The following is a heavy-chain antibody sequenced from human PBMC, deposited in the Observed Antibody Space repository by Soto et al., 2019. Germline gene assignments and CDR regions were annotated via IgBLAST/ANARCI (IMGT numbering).Heavy chain of an antibody. J-gene: IGHJ6*02. CDR1: GFTFSDYY. CDR3: ASDPNIVVVPAASYGMDV. CDR2: ISSSGSTI. Sequence: QVQLVESGGGLVKPGGSLRLSCAASGFTFSDYYMSWIRQAPGKGLEWVSYISSSGSTIYYADSVKGRFTISRDNAKNSLYLQMNSLRADETAVYYCASDPNIVVVPAASYGMDVWGQGTTVTVSS. V-gene: IGHV3-11*01. D-gene: IGHD2-2*01.